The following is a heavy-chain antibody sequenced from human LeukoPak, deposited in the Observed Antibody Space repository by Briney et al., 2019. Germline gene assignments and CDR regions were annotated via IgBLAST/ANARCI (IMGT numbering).Heavy chain of an antibody. Sequence: PSETLSLTCTVSGDSISDDYWSWIWKTPGPALGRKWYINYTGSTKYNTYLTRRVTISVDTSKSQFSLKLTSLTAADTAVYYCASDYDGSGLRYFDLWGRGTLVTVSS. D-gene: IGHD3-22*01. CDR1: GDSISDDY. CDR3: ASDYDGSGLRYFDL. V-gene: IGHV4-59*01. J-gene: IGHJ2*01. CDR2: INYTGST.